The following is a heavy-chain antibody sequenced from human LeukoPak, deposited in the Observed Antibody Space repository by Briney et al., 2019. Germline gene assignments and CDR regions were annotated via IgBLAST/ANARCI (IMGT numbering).Heavy chain of an antibody. D-gene: IGHD3-16*01. V-gene: IGHV3-30*03. CDR2: ISNDGSNK. Sequence: GGSLRLSCAASGFTFSPYAMHWVRQAPGKGLEWVALISNDGSNKYYADSVKGRFTISRDNSKNTLYLQMNSLRAEDTAVYYCAREGEGYYDAFDIWGQGTMVTVSS. J-gene: IGHJ3*02. CDR1: GFTFSPYA. CDR3: AREGEGYYDAFDI.